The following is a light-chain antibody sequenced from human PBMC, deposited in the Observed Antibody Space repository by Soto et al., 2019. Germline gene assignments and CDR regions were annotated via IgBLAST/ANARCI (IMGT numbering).Light chain of an antibody. CDR2: GAS. CDR3: QQYGSVPLT. CDR1: QSVSTSY. J-gene: IGKJ4*01. V-gene: IGKV3-20*01. Sequence: EIVLTQSPGTLSLSPGERATLSCRASQSVSTSYLAWYQQKPGQAPRLLIYGASSRATGIPDRFSGRGSGAAFTLTISRLEPEDCAVYYCQQYGSVPLTFGGGTKVEIK.